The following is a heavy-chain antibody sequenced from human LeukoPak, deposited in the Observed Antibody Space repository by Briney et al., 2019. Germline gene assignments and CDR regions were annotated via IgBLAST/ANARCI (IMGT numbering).Heavy chain of an antibody. D-gene: IGHD2-2*01. CDR3: ARHGKERDCSSTSCDYYYYMDV. J-gene: IGHJ6*03. CDR2: IYHSGST. CDR1: GYSISSGYY. Sequence: PSETLSLTCAVSGYSISSGYYWGWIRQPPGKGLEWIGSIYHSGSTYYNPSLKSRVTISVDTSKNQFSLKLSSVTAADTAVYCCARHGKERDCSSTSCDYYYYMDVWGKGTTVTVSS. V-gene: IGHV4-38-2*01.